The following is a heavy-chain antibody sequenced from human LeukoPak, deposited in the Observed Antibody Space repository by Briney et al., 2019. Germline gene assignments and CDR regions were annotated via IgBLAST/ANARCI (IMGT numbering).Heavy chain of an antibody. Sequence: SETLSFTCAVFGGSFSGYSWSWIRQPPGKGLEWIGEINPSGSTNYNPSLKSRVTISVDTSKNQFSLKLSSVTAADTAVYYCARARGVPLDYWGQGTLVTVSS. D-gene: IGHD1-1*01. V-gene: IGHV4-34*01. J-gene: IGHJ4*02. CDR3: ARARGVPLDY. CDR1: GGSFSGYS. CDR2: INPSGST.